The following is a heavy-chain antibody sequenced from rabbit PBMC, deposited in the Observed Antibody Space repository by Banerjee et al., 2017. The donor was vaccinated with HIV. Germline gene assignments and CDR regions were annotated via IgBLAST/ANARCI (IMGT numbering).Heavy chain of an antibody. CDR2: IYAGSSGST. D-gene: IGHD2-1*01. V-gene: IGHV1S40*01. J-gene: IGHJ4*01. CDR3: ARRDSYDDYGDYFNL. Sequence: QSLEESGGDLVKPGASLTLTCTASGFSFSSSYYMCWVRQAPGKGLEWIACIYAGSSGSTYYASWAKGRFTISKTSSTTVTLQMTSLTAADTATYFCARRDSYDDYGDYFNLWGQGTLVTVS. CDR1: GFSFSSSYY.